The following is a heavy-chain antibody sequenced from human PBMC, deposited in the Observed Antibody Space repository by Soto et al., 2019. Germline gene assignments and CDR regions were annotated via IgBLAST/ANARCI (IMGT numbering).Heavy chain of an antibody. V-gene: IGHV3-7*01. J-gene: IGHJ6*02. CDR1: GFTFSRYW. CDR2: IKQDEREK. D-gene: IGHD5-12*01. CDR3: ARDRGFAETVVATLALDV. Sequence: GGSLRLSCAASGFTFSRYWMSWVRQAPGKGLEWVGNIKQDEREKEYVDSVKGRFTTSRDNAKNLLYLQMSSLRVEDTAVYYCARDRGFAETVVATLALDVWGQGTTVTVSS.